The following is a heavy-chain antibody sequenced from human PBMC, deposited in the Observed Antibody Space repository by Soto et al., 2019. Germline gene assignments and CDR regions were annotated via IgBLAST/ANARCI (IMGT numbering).Heavy chain of an antibody. CDR1: GYTFTSYG. CDR2: INAGNGNT. V-gene: IGHV1-3*01. J-gene: IGHJ4*02. CDR3: ARHLALTFIHF. Sequence: GASVKVSCKASGYTFTSYGISWVRQAPGQRLEWMGWINAGNGNTKYSQKFQGRVTITRDTSASTAYMELSSLRSEDTAVYYCARHLALTFIHFWDQGTLVTLSS. D-gene: IGHD2-21*01.